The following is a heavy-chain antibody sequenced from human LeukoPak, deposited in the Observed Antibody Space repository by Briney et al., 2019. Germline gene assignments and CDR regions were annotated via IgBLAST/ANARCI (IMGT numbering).Heavy chain of an antibody. Sequence: GGSLRLSCAASGFTFSSYSVNWVRQAPGKGLEWVSYISSSSSTIYYADSVKGRFTISGDNAKNSLYLQMNSLRDEDTAVYYCASSWYNAFDIWGQGTMVTVSS. CDR3: ASSWYNAFDI. CDR1: GFTFSSYS. CDR2: ISSSSSTI. V-gene: IGHV3-48*02. J-gene: IGHJ3*02. D-gene: IGHD6-13*01.